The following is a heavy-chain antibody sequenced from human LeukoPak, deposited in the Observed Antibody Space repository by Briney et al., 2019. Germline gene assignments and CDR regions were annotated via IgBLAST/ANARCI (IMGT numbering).Heavy chain of an antibody. Sequence: VASVKVSCKASGGTFSSYAISWVRQAPGQGLEWMGGIIPIFGTANYAQKFQGRVTITTDESTSTAYMELSNLRSEDTAVYYCARGPMFGSGSYYNYWGQGTLVTVSS. CDR2: IIPIFGTA. J-gene: IGHJ4*02. CDR1: GGTFSSYA. V-gene: IGHV1-69*05. CDR3: ARGPMFGSGSYYNY. D-gene: IGHD3-10*01.